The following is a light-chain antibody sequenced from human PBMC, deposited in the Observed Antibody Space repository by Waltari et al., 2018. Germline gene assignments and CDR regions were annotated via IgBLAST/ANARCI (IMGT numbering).Light chain of an antibody. CDR3: CSYAGTNTWV. Sequence: QSALTQPASVSASPGQSITISCNGTSSDVGDYNLVSWYQQHPAKAPKLLIFEVSKRPTGVSNRFSASKSGNTASVTISGLQAEDEATYHCCSYAGTNTWVFGGGTKVTVL. J-gene: IGLJ2*01. CDR1: SSDVGDYNL. V-gene: IGLV2-23*02. CDR2: EVS.